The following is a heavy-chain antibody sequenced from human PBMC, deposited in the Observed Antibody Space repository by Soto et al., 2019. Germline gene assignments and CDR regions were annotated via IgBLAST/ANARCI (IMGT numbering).Heavy chain of an antibody. D-gene: IGHD6-6*01. CDR3: ARSSSSSSSDGMDV. V-gene: IGHV5-51*01. J-gene: IGHJ6*02. CDR1: EGGFIDDG. CDR2: IYPGDSDT. Sequence: GAEGGFIDDGGGWMRKMTGKGLEWMGIIYPGDSDTRYSPSFQGQVTISADKSISTAYLQWSSLKASDTAMYYCARSSSSSSSDGMDVCGQGTTVT.